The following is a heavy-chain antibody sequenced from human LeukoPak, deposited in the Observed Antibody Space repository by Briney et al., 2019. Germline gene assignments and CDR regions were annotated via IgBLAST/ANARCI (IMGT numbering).Heavy chain of an antibody. CDR2: ITGSGGST. J-gene: IGHJ4*02. Sequence: GGSLRLSCAASGFTFSNAWMSWVRQAPGKGLEWVSAITGSGGSTYYAASVKGRFTISRDNSKNTLYLQMNSLRAEDTAVYYCAKDRWKTVVRGPDYWGQGTLVTVSS. CDR3: AKDRWKTVVRGPDY. V-gene: IGHV3-23*01. CDR1: GFTFSNAW. D-gene: IGHD3-10*01.